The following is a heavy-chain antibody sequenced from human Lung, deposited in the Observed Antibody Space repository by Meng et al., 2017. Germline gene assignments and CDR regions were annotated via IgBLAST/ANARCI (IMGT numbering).Heavy chain of an antibody. CDR3: ARFETVGVATGDF. Sequence: EVQLVESGGGLVTPGGSVRLSCAASGFTFSNYSMNWVRQAPGKELGWVSSISSDSRYIFYADSVKGRFTISRDNGKKLLYLQMNSLSPEDTAVFYCARFETVGVATGDFWGQGTLVTVSS. CDR2: ISSDSRYI. D-gene: IGHD2-15*01. CDR1: GFTFSNYS. V-gene: IGHV3-21*01. J-gene: IGHJ4*02.